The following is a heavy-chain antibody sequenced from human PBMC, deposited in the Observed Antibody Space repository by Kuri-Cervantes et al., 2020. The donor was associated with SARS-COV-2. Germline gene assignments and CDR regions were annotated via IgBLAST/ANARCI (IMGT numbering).Heavy chain of an antibody. V-gene: IGHV3-21*01. Sequence: GGSLRLSCTSSGFTLGDFPVGWFRQSPGKGLEWVSSISSSSSYIYYADSVKGRFTISRDNAKNSLYLRMNSLRAEDTAVYYCARCGYSGNGPFDPWGQGTQVTVSS. J-gene: IGHJ5*02. CDR2: ISSSSSYI. D-gene: IGHD5-12*01. CDR3: ARCGYSGNGPFDP. CDR1: GFTLGDFP.